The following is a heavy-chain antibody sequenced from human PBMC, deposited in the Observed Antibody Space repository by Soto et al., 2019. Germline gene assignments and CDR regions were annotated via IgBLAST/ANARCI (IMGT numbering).Heavy chain of an antibody. Sequence: QVQLQESGPGLVKPSGTLSLTCAVSGASISSDNRWTWVRQPPGEGLEGIGEISQSGTTKYNPSLASRVTISVDKSNNQFSLRLTSMTAADTAVYYCAKKVPAALRLYYFFGLDVWGQGTTVTVSS. CDR3: AKKVPAALRLYYFFGLDV. D-gene: IGHD2-15*01. CDR2: ISQSGTT. V-gene: IGHV4-4*02. CDR1: GASISSDNR. J-gene: IGHJ6*02.